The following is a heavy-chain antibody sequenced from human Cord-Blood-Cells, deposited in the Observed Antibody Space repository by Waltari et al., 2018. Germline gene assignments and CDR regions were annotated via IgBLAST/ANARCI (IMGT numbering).Heavy chain of an antibody. V-gene: IGHV7-4-1*01. D-gene: IGHD1-26*01. CDR3: AISLGATDGLDI. Sequence: QVPLVQSGSELKKPGASVKVSCKVSGYTFTSYAMNWVRQAPGQRLEWMGWINTTPRNPTDAQGFTERFVFSLDTPVSTSYQQIGSLKAEDTAVCYGAISLGATDGLDIWGQGTMVTVSS. CDR2: INTTPRNP. CDR1: GYTFTSYA. J-gene: IGHJ3*02.